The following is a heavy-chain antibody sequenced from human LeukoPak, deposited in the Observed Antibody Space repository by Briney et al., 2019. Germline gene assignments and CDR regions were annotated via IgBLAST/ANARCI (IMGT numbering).Heavy chain of an antibody. CDR1: GFTFSSYW. J-gene: IGHJ3*02. Sequence: PGGSLRLSCAASGFTFSSYWMHRVRQAPGKGLVWVSRINSDGSSTSYADSVKGRFTISRDNAKNTLYLQMNSLRAEDTAVYYCARDPLFSYAFDIWGQGTMVTVSS. D-gene: IGHD3-10*02. CDR3: ARDPLFSYAFDI. CDR2: INSDGSST. V-gene: IGHV3-74*01.